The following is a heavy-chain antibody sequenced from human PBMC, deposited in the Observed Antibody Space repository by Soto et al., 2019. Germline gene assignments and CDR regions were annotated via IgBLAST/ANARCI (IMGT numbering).Heavy chain of an antibody. Sequence: QVQLVESGGGVVQPGRSLRLSCRVSGITLNNSGIHWVRQAPGKGLEWMAVISHDGSEQYYADSMKGRLNISRDNSKNTVNLQMNSLRGEDTAIYYCVKDQVPGAYGHYYGMDVWGQGTTVTVSS. CDR1: GITLNNSG. J-gene: IGHJ6*02. V-gene: IGHV3-30*18. CDR3: VKDQVPGAYGHYYGMDV. CDR2: ISHDGSEQ. D-gene: IGHD5-12*01.